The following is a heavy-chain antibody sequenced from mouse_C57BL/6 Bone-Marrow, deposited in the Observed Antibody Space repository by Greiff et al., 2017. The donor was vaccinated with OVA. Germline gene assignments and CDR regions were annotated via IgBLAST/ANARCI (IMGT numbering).Heavy chain of an antibody. CDR1: GYTIKSYT. CDR3: ARNPYYYDSDYFDY. CDR2: INPSSGYT. J-gene: IGHJ2*01. Sequence: VKLQESGAELARPGASVKMSCTASGYTIKSYTMHWVKQRPEQGLEWIGYINPSSGYTKYNQKFKDKATLTSDKSSTTAYIQLSSLTSEDSAVYYFARNPYYYDSDYFDYWGQGNTLTVSS. V-gene: IGHV1-4*01. D-gene: IGHD1-1*01.